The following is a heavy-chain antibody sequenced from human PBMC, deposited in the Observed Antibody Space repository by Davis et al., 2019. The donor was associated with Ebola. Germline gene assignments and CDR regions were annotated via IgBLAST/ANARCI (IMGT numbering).Heavy chain of an antibody. D-gene: IGHD3-3*01. CDR1: GYTFTSYG. CDR2: ISGYNGNT. J-gene: IGHJ6*02. V-gene: IGHV1-18*01. CDR3: ARKGFLEWLLSTDSYGMDV. Sequence: ASVKVSCKASGYTFTSYGISWVRQAPGQGLEWMGWISGYNGNTNYAQKLQGRVTMTTDTSTSTAYMELRSLRSDDTAVYYCARKGFLEWLLSTDSYGMDVWGQGTTVTVSS.